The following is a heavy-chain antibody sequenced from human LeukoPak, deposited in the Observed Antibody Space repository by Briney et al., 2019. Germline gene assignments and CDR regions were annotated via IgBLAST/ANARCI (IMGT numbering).Heavy chain of an antibody. D-gene: IGHD3-3*01. CDR1: GYSFTSYW. V-gene: IGHV5-51*01. J-gene: IGHJ4*02. Sequence: GESLKTSCKGSGYSFTSYWTGWVRQMPGKGLEWMGIIYPGDSDTRYSPSFQGQVTISADKSISTAYLQWSSLKASDTAMYYCARSPDSIFGAFDYWGQGTLVTVSS. CDR3: ARSPDSIFGAFDY. CDR2: IYPGDSDT.